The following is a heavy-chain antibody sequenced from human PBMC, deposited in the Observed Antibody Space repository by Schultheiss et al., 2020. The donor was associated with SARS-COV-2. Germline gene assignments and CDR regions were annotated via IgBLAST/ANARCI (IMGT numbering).Heavy chain of an antibody. CDR2: IYHSGST. V-gene: IGHV4-34*01. J-gene: IGHJ4*02. Sequence: SQTLSLTCAVYGGSFSGYYWGWIRQPPGKGLEWIGSIYHSGSTYYNPSLKSRVTISVDTSKNQFSLKLSSVTAADTAVYYCARLTRSSWYYFDYWGQGTLVTVSS. CDR3: ARLTRSSWYYFDY. D-gene: IGHD6-13*01. CDR1: GGSFSGYY.